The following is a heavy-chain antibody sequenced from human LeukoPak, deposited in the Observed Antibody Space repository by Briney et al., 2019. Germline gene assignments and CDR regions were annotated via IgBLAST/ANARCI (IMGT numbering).Heavy chain of an antibody. CDR2: ISSSTSTI. Sequence: GGSLRLSCTASGFTFSTYGVNWVRQAPGKGLEWLSYISSSTSTIYYADSVQGRFTISRDNAKNSLYLQMNSLRAEDTAVYYCAKDPGSSGSRYFHRWGQGTLVTVSS. V-gene: IGHV3-48*04. CDR1: GFTFSTYG. CDR3: AKDPGSSGSRYFHR. J-gene: IGHJ1*01. D-gene: IGHD6-19*01.